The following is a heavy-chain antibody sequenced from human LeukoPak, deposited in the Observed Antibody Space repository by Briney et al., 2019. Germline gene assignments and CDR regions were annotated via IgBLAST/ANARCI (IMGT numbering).Heavy chain of an antibody. Sequence: SGPTLVNPTQTLTLTCTFSGFSLSTSGVCVSWIRQPPGKALEWLARIDWDDDKYYSTSLKTRLTISKDTSKNQVVLTMTNMDPVDTATYYCARSRVVGATIGFDYWGQGTLVTVSS. CDR3: ARSRVVGATIGFDY. V-gene: IGHV2-70*11. D-gene: IGHD1-26*01. J-gene: IGHJ4*02. CDR2: IDWDDDK. CDR1: GFSLSTSGVC.